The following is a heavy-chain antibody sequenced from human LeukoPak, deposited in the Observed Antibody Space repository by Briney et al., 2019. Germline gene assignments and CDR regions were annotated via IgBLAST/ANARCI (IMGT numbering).Heavy chain of an antibody. CDR3: ARSRDGYNILDY. D-gene: IGHD5-24*01. J-gene: IGHJ4*02. CDR2: ISSSGTYI. V-gene: IGHV3-21*01. CDR1: GFTFSTYT. Sequence: GGSLRLSCAASGFTFSTYTMSWVRQAPGKGLEWVSSISSSGTYIFYADSVKGRFTISRDNAKNSLYLQMDSLRAEDTAVYYCARSRDGYNILDYWGQGTLVTVSS.